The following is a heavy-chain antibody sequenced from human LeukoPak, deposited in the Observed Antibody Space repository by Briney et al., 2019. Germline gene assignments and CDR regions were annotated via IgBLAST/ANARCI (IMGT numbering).Heavy chain of an antibody. D-gene: IGHD3-22*01. CDR2: ISGSGGST. CDR1: GFTFSSYG. CDR3: AKGHYYDSSGYYPPSFDY. Sequence: GGTLRLSCAASGFTFSSYGMSWVRQAPGKGLEWVSAISGSGGSTYYADSVKGRFTISRDNSKNTLYLQMNSLRAEDTAVYYCAKGHYYDSSGYYPPSFDYWGQGTLVTVSS. J-gene: IGHJ4*02. V-gene: IGHV3-23*01.